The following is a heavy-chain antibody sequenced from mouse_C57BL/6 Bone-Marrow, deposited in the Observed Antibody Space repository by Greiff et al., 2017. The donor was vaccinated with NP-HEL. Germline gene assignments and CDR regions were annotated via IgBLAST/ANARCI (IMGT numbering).Heavy chain of an antibody. Sequence: VKLMESGAELVRPGASVTLSCKASGYTFTDYEMHWVKQTPVHGLEWIGAIDPETGGTAYNQKFKGKAILTADKSSSTAYMELRSLTSEDSAVYYCTNFPQWFAYWGQGTLVTVSA. J-gene: IGHJ3*01. CDR3: TNFPQWFAY. V-gene: IGHV1-15*01. CDR2: IDPETGGT. CDR1: GYTFTDYE.